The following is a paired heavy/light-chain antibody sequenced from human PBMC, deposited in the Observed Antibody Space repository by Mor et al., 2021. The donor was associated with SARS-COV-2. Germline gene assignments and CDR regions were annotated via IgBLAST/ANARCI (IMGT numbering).Light chain of an antibody. V-gene: IGLV2-14*03. CDR1: SSDIGRYNY. J-gene: IGLJ3*02. Sequence: QSALSQPASVSGSPGQSITIPCTGSSSDIGRYNYVSWYQQHPGKAPQLIISDVSNRPSGVSNRFSGSKSANTASLTISGLQAEDEADYYCHSYRTTSTGVFGGGTKLTVL. CDR2: DVS. CDR3: HSYRTTSTGV.
Heavy chain of an antibody. CDR3: ARGEIVVVSATVRGYYYGMDV. D-gene: IGHD2-2*01. J-gene: IGHJ6*02. Sequence: QVQLVQSGAEVKKPGSSVKVSCKASGGSFSSHAISWVRQAPGQGLEWMGGIIPVFGTVNYAQKFQDSVTITADELSSTAYMELSSLRSEDTAVYYCARGEIVVVSATVRGYYYGMDVWGQGTTVIVSS. CDR1: GGSFSSHA. V-gene: IGHV1-69*01. CDR2: IIPVFGTV.